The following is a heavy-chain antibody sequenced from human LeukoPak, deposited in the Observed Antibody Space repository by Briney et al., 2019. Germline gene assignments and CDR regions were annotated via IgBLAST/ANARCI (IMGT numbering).Heavy chain of an antibody. CDR2: ITASGGNT. J-gene: IGHJ5*02. D-gene: IGHD2-8*02. CDR3: AKGPFVLVVTPVAGWFAP. V-gene: IGHV3-23*01. Sequence: PGGSLRLSCAASGFTFRSYAMTWVRQTPGKGLEWVSGITASGGNTYYADSVKGRFTISRDNSNNTLFLQMSSLRAEDTAVYYCAKGPFVLVVTPVAGWFAPWGQGTLVIVSS. CDR1: GFTFRSYA.